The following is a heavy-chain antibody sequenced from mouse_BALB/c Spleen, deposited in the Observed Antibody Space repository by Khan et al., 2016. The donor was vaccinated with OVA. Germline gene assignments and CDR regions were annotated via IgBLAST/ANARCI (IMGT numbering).Heavy chain of an antibody. Sequence: QIQLVQSGPELKKPGETVRISCKASGYTFTTAGIQWVQKMPGKGLKWIGWINTHSGVPKYAEDFKGRSAFSLETSVNTAYIQITNLKTEDTATYFCARDGADYYKSDGGAMEYWGQGTSVTVSS. D-gene: IGHD2-12*01. CDR3: ARDGADYYKSDGGAMEY. CDR2: INTHSGVP. J-gene: IGHJ4*01. CDR1: GYTFTTAG. V-gene: IGHV9-4*02.